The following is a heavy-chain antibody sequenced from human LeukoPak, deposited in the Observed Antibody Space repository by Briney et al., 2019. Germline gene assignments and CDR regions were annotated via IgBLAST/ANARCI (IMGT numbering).Heavy chain of an antibody. J-gene: IGHJ4*02. D-gene: IGHD6-13*01. CDR2: SNHLGST. CDR3: ARKPIVSSSWYYFDY. Sequence: SETLSLTCAVYGESVRFYYWSWIRQAPGKGLEWIGQSNHLGSTNYNPSLKSRVTISVDTSNNQFSLKLSSVTAADTAVYYCARKPIVSSSWYYFDYWGQGTLVTVSS. V-gene: IGHV4-34*01. CDR1: GESVRFYY.